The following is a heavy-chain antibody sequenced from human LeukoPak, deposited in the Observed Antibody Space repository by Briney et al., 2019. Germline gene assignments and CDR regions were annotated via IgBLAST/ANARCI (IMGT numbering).Heavy chain of an antibody. J-gene: IGHJ6*03. Sequence: KPSETLSLTCTVSGVSISSVSYYWSWIRQPAGKGLGWIGRIYTSGSTNYNPSLKSRVTISVDTSMHHFSLKLSSVTAADTSVYYCARQGVTMVRGEGYYYMDVWGKRTTVTISS. V-gene: IGHV4-61*02. D-gene: IGHD3-10*01. CDR2: IYTSGST. CDR3: ARQGVTMVRGEGYYYMDV. CDR1: GVSISSVSYY.